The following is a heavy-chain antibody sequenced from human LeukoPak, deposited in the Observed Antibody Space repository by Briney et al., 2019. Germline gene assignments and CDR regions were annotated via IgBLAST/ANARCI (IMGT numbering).Heavy chain of an antibody. V-gene: IGHV1-2*02. CDR2: INPNSGGT. D-gene: IGHD3-10*01. J-gene: IGHJ5*02. Sequence: ASVKVSCKASGYTFTGYYMHWVRQAPGQGLEWMGWINPNSGGTNYAQKFQGRVTMTRDTSISTAYMELSRLRSDDTAVYYCASTSRGSGSYYNVFWFDPWGQGTLVTVSS. CDR1: GYTFTGYY. CDR3: ASTSRGSGSYYNVFWFDP.